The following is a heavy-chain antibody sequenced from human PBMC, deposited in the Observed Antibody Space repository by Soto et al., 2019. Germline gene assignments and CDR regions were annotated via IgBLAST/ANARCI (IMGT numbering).Heavy chain of an antibody. D-gene: IGHD3-10*01. Sequence: QVQLQESGPGLVKPSETLSLTCTVSGGSVSSGSYYRSWIRQPPGKGLEWIGYIYYSGSTNYNPSLKSRVTISVDTSKNQFSLKLSSVTAADTAVYYCARGVRGVMDYWGQGTLVTVSS. CDR3: ARGVRGVMDY. V-gene: IGHV4-61*01. J-gene: IGHJ4*02. CDR1: GGSVSSGSYY. CDR2: IYYSGST.